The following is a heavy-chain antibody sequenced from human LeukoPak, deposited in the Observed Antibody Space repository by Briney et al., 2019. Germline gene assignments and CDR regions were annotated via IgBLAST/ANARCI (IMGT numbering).Heavy chain of an antibody. CDR1: GFTFSNYD. V-gene: IGHV3-13*01. J-gene: IGHJ4*02. CDR2: ITTTSDT. D-gene: IGHD4-17*01. CDR3: ARGTDYGDNNFDF. Sequence: GGSLRLSCAASGFTFSNYDMHWVRHITGKGLEWVSTITTTSDTYYIDSVKGRFTISRENAKNSLYLQMNSLRAGDTAVYYCARGTDYGDNNFDFWGQGTLVTVSS.